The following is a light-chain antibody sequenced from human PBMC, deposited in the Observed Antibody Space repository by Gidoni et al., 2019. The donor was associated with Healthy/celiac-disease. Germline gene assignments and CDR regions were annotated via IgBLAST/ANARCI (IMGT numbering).Light chain of an antibody. CDR3: QQYYSTPCT. CDR2: WAS. J-gene: IGKJ2*01. Sequence: DIVMTQSPDSLAVSRGERATINCKSSQSVLYSSNNTNYLAWSQQKPGQPPKLLIYWASTREAGVPDRFSGSGSGTDFTLTISSLQAEDVAVYYCQQYYSTPCTFGQGTKLEIK. CDR1: QSVLYSSNNTNY. V-gene: IGKV4-1*01.